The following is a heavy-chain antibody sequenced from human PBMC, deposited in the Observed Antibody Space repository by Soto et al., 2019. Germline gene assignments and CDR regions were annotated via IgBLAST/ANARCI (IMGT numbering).Heavy chain of an antibody. V-gene: IGHV1-69*13. J-gene: IGHJ6*02. CDR2: IIPIFGTA. D-gene: IGHD1-26*01. Sequence: GASVKVSCKASGGTFSSYAISWVRQAPGQGLEWMGGIIPIFGTANYAQKFQGRVTITADESTSTAYMELSSLRSEDTAVYYCARYSGSYSGYYYGMDVWGQGTTVTVS. CDR3: ARYSGSYSGYYYGMDV. CDR1: GGTFSSYA.